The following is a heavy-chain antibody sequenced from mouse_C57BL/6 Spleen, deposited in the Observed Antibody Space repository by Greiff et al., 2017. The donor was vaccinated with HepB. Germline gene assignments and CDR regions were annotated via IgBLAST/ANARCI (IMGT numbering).Heavy chain of an antibody. CDR1: GYTFTSYW. Sequence: QVQLQQSGAELVRPGSSVKLSCKASGYTFTSYWMHWVKQRPIQGLEWIGNIDPSDSETHYNQKFKDKATLTVDKSSSTAYMQLSSLTSEDSAVYYCERSVSITAVVGVWFAYWGQGTLVTVSA. CDR3: ERSVSITAVVGVWFAY. V-gene: IGHV1-52*01. CDR2: IDPSDSET. J-gene: IGHJ3*01. D-gene: IGHD1-1*01.